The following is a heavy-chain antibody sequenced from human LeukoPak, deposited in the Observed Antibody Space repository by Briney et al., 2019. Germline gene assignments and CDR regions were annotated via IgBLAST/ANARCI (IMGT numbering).Heavy chain of an antibody. CDR2: ISGSGGST. CDR3: ARASPQWYSSSWGETDY. CDR1: GGSISSSAYY. V-gene: IGHV3-23*01. D-gene: IGHD6-13*01. J-gene: IGHJ4*02. Sequence: ETLSLTCTVSGGSISSSAYYWCWVRQAPGKGLEWVSAISGSGGSTYYADSVKGRFTISRDNAKNSLYLQMNSLRAEDTAVYYCARASPQWYSSSWGETDYWGQGTLVTVSS.